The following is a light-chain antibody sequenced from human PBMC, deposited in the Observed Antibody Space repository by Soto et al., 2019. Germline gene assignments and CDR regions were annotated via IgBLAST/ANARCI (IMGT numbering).Light chain of an antibody. Sequence: QAVVTQPPSVSGAPGQRVTISCTGSSSNIGAGYDVHWYQQLPGPAPKLLLYGNSNRPSGVPALFSGSKSGTSASLAITGLQAEDEADYYCQSYDSSLSGFYVFGTGTQLTVL. CDR1: SSNIGAGYD. J-gene: IGLJ1*01. V-gene: IGLV1-40*01. CDR3: QSYDSSLSGFYV. CDR2: GNS.